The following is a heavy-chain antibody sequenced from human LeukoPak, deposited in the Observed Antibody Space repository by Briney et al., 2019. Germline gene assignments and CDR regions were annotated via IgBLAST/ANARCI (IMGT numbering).Heavy chain of an antibody. Sequence: KPGGSLRLSCAASGFSVINAWMSWVRQAPGQGLEWVGRIKSRADGGTTGYAAPVEGRFSISRDDSENTLYPQMNSLQIDDTALYYCLIFPGRWGQGTLVTVSS. J-gene: IGHJ4*02. D-gene: IGHD3-3*01. V-gene: IGHV3-15*05. CDR3: LIFPGR. CDR2: IKSRADGGTT. CDR1: GFSVINAW.